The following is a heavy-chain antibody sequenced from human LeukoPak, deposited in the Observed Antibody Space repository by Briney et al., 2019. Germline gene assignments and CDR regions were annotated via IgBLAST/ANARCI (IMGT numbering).Heavy chain of an antibody. J-gene: IGHJ5*02. CDR2: IYTSGST. V-gene: IGHV4-4*07. CDR3: ARDNVVTIFGVVITPNWFDP. Sequence: PSETLSLTCTVSGGSISSYYWSWIRQPAGKGLEWIGRIYTSGSTNYNPSLKSRVTMSVDTCKNQFSLKLSSVTAADTAVYYCARDNVVTIFGVVITPNWFDPWGQGTLVTVSS. CDR1: GGSISSYY. D-gene: IGHD3-3*01.